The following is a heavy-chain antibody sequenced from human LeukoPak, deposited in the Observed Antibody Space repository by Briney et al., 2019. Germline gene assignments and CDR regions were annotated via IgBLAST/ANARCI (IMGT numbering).Heavy chain of an antibody. CDR3: ARHNWNYVFDY. D-gene: IGHD1-7*01. V-gene: IGHV4-4*09. J-gene: IGHJ4*02. CDR1: GGSISSYY. Sequence: PSETLSLTCTVSGGSISSYYWSWIRQPPGKGLEWIGYIYTSGSTNYNPSLKRRLTISVDTSKNHFSLKLSSVTAADTAVYYCARHNWNYVFDYWGQGTLVTVSS. CDR2: IYTSGST.